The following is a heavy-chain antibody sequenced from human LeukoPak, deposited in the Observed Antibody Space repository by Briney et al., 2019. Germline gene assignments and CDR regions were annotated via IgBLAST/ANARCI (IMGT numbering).Heavy chain of an antibody. J-gene: IGHJ5*02. CDR3: AREGRSGSYLGRFDP. Sequence: PGGSLRLSCAASGFTFSRYSMNSVRQAPGKGLEWVSSISSSSSYIYYADSVKGRFTISRDNAKNSLYLQMNSLRAEDTAVYYCAREGRSGSYLGRFDPWGQGTLVTVSS. CDR2: ISSSSSYI. V-gene: IGHV3-21*04. D-gene: IGHD1-26*01. CDR1: GFTFSRYS.